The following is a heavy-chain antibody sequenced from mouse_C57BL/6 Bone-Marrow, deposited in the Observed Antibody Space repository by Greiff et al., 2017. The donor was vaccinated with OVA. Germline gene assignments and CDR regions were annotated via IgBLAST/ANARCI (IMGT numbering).Heavy chain of an antibody. CDR1: GFSLTSYG. J-gene: IGHJ3*01. Sequence: VQVVESGPGLVAPSQSLSITCTVSGFSLTSYGVDWVRQSPGKGLEWLGVIWGVGSTNYNSARKSRLSISKDNSKSQVFLKMNSLQTDDTAMYYCASIYYGFAYWGQGTLVTVSA. D-gene: IGHD2-1*01. CDR2: IWGVGST. V-gene: IGHV2-6*01. CDR3: ASIYYGFAY.